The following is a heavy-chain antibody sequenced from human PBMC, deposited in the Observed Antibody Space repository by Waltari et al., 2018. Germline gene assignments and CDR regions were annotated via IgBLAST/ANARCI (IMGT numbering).Heavy chain of an antibody. Sequence: QVQLQESGPGLAKASQTLSLTCDVSGGSISNLNFYWSWIRQPAGKGLELIGRIDRSGVTDYNPSLSGRATMLLDMSKNQFSLTLDSLIAADTAVYYCAVSPDTATSRAAFHFWGPGTTVSVSS. V-gene: IGHV4-61*02. CDR2: IDRSGVT. CDR3: AVSPDTATSRAAFHF. CDR1: GGSISNLNFY. D-gene: IGHD5-18*01. J-gene: IGHJ6*02.